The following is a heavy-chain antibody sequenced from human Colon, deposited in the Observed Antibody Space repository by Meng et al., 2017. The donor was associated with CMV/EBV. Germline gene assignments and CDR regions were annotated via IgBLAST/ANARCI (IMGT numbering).Heavy chain of an antibody. J-gene: IGHJ5*02. D-gene: IGHD4-11*01. V-gene: IGHV3-48*04. CDR2: ISSSSSTI. Sequence: GESLKISCAASGFTFSSYSMNWVRQAPGKGLEWVSYISSSSSTIYYADSVKGRFTISRDNAKNSLYLQMNNLRAEDTAVYYCARDSNDYSDYAHWFDAWGQGTLVTVSS. CDR1: GFTFSSYS. CDR3: ARDSNDYSDYAHWFDA.